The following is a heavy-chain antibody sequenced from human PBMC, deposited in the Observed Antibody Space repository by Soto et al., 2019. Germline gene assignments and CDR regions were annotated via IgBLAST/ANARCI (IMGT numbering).Heavy chain of an antibody. CDR2: INAGNGNT. V-gene: IGHV1-3*01. J-gene: IGHJ4*02. CDR3: AIHSSSWNTLDY. Sequence: ASVKVSCKASGYTFTSYAMHWVRQAPGQRLEWMGWINAGNGNTKYSQKFQGRVTITRDTSASTAYMELSSLRSEDTAVYYCAIHSSSWNTLDYWGQGTLVTVSS. CDR1: GYTFTSYA. D-gene: IGHD6-13*01.